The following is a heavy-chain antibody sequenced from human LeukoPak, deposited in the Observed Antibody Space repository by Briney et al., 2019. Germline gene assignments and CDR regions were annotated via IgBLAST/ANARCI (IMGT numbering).Heavy chain of an antibody. Sequence: PGGSLRLSCAASGLTFGSHSMNWVRQAPGKGLEWISHIRSSSSTRTTYYADSVKGRFTISRDDATNSLYLQMNSLRGEDTAVYYCASWAGTTAGFSGPFDFWGQGTLVTVSS. V-gene: IGHV3-48*01. CDR2: IRSSSSTR. D-gene: IGHD6-25*01. CDR1: GLTFGSHS. J-gene: IGHJ4*02. CDR3: ASWAGTTAGFSGPFDF.